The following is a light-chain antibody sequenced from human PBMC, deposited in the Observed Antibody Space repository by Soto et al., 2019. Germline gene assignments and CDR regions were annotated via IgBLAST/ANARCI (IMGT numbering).Light chain of an antibody. Sequence: QCVLTQPPSVSEAPRQRVTISCSGSSSNIGNNAVNWYQQLPGKAPKLLIYYDDLLPSGVSDRFSGSKSGTSASLAISGLQSEDEADYYCAAWDDSLNGQVFGTGTKLTVL. CDR1: SSNIGNNA. CDR2: YDD. V-gene: IGLV1-36*01. CDR3: AAWDDSLNGQV. J-gene: IGLJ1*01.